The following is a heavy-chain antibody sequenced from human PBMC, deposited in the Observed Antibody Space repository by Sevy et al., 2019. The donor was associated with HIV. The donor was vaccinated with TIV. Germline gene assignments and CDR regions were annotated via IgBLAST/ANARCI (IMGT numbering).Heavy chain of an antibody. V-gene: IGHV4-59*01. CDR1: GGSISSYY. J-gene: IGHJ4*02. D-gene: IGHD5-12*01. CDR2: IYYSGST. Sequence: SETLSLTCTVSGGSISSYYWSWIRQPPGKGLEWIGYIYYSGSTNYNPPLKSRVTISVDTSKNQFSLKPSSVTAADTAVYYCARSRRGYIKNFDYWGQGTLVTVSS. CDR3: ARSRRGYIKNFDY.